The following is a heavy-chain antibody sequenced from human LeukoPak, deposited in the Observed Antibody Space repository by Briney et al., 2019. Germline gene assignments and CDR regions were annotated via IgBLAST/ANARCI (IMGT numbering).Heavy chain of an antibody. J-gene: IGHJ4*02. CDR1: GYTFTNNF. V-gene: IGHV1-46*01. CDR3: ARDGKDLHFDY. Sequence: ASVKVSCKASGYTFTNNFMHWVRQAPGQGLEWMGIINPSGDNTWYAQKFQGRVTMTRDTSISTAYMELSRLRSDDTAVYYCARDGKDLHFDYWGQGTLVTVSS. CDR2: INPSGDNT.